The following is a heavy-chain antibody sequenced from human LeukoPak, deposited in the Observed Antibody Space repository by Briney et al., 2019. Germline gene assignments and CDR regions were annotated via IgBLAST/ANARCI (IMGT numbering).Heavy chain of an antibody. V-gene: IGHV4-34*01. D-gene: IGHD3-22*01. CDR2: INHSGSA. CDR1: GGSFSGYY. CDR3: ARGSTDYYDSSGYYQPLDY. J-gene: IGHJ4*02. Sequence: SETLSLTCAVYGGSFSGYYWSWIRQPPGKGLEWIGEINHSGSANYNPSLKSRVTISVDTSKNQFSLKLSSVTAADTAVYYCARGSTDYYDSSGYYQPLDYWGQGTLVTVSS.